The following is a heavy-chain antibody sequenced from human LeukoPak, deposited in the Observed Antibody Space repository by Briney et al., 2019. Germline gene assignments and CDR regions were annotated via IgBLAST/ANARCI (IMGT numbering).Heavy chain of an antibody. J-gene: IGHJ4*02. V-gene: IGHV5-10-1*04. Sequence: GESLRISCKGSGYSFTSYWISWVRQMPGKGLEWMGTIDPSDSYTNYSPSFQGQVTISADKSITTAYLQWSRLMASDTAMYYCARARGNSYNDLEFDSWGQGTLVTVSS. CDR2: IDPSDSYT. CDR3: ARARGNSYNDLEFDS. D-gene: IGHD3-10*01. CDR1: GYSFTSYW.